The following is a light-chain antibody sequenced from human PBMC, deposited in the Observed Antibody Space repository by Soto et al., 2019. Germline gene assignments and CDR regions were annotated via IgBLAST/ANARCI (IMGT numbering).Light chain of an antibody. CDR1: QGISGW. CDR3: LQHNSYPIT. Sequence: DIQMTQSPSSVSASVGDRVTITCRASQGISGWLAWYQQKPGQAPKLLIYSASTLQSGVPSRFSGSGSGPDFTLSISSLQTEDFATYYCLQHNSYPITFGQGTRLEIK. J-gene: IGKJ5*01. V-gene: IGKV1-12*01. CDR2: SAS.